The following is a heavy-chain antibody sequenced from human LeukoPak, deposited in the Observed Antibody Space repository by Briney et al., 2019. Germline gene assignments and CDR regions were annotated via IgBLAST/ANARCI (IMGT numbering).Heavy chain of an antibody. J-gene: IGHJ4*02. CDR1: GYTFTGYY. D-gene: IGHD1-1*01. CDR3: ARDRPTTQVPLAPLRV. CDR2: INPKNGAT. V-gene: IGHV1-2*02. Sequence: ASVKVSCTASGYTFTGYYIHSVRQAPGQGLECMGWINPKNGATYSAQMFQGRVTMTRDTSINTAYMELGTLISDDTAVYYCARDRPTTQVPLAPLRVWGQGTLVTVSS.